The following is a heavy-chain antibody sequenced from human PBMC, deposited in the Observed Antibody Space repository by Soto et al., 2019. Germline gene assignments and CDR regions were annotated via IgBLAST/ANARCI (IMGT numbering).Heavy chain of an antibody. J-gene: IGHJ4*02. V-gene: IGHV1-24*01. D-gene: IGHD3-10*01. CDR3: ATVSSGGSSFDY. CDR1: GYTLTGLS. CDR2: FXPEDGXT. Sequence: GXXVKVSCKVSGYTLTGLSMHWVRQAPGKGLEWMGGFXPEDGXTIYEQKFQGXXTMTEETSXETAYMELSSLRYEDTAVYYCATVSSGGSSFDYWGKGTLVTVYS.